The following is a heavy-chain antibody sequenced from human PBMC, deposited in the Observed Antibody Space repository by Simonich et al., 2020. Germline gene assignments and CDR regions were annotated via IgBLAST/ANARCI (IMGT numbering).Heavy chain of an antibody. J-gene: IGHJ4*02. D-gene: IGHD5-12*01. CDR2: IYYSGST. Sequence: QVQLQESGPGLVKPSETLSLTCTVPGDSISSYYWSCIRQPPGKGLEWIGYIYYSGSTHYNPSLKSRVTISVNTSKNQFSLKLSSVTAADTAVYYCARHDRWLQFYFDYWGQGTLVTVSS. V-gene: IGHV4-59*08. CDR1: GDSISSYY. CDR3: ARHDRWLQFYFDY.